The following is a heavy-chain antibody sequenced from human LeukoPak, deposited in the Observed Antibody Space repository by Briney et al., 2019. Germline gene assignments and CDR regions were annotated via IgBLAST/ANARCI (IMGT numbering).Heavy chain of an antibody. J-gene: IGHJ4*02. CDR1: GFTFSSYW. D-gene: IGHD1-26*01. CDR3: ARDFRGTYSFDY. CDR2: ISSSGSDI. Sequence: GGSLRLSCAASGFTFSSYWMSWARQAPGKGLEWVSSISSSGSDIYDADSLKGRFTVSRDNAKNSLYLQMNSLRAEDTAVYYCARDFRGTYSFDYWGQGTLVTVSS. V-gene: IGHV3-21*01.